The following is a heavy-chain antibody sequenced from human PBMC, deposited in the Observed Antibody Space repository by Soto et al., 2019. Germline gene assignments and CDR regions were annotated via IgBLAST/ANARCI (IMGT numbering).Heavy chain of an antibody. CDR3: ARASSGRFIVVVTAILDAFDI. J-gene: IGHJ3*02. V-gene: IGHV1-8*01. D-gene: IGHD2-21*02. CDR2: MNPNSGNT. CDR1: GYTFTSYD. Sequence: GASVKVSCKASGYTFTSYDINWVRQATGQGLEWMGWMNPNSGNTGYAQKFQGRVTMTRNTSINTAYMELSSLRSEDTAVYYCARASSGRFIVVVTAILDAFDIWGQGTMVIVSS.